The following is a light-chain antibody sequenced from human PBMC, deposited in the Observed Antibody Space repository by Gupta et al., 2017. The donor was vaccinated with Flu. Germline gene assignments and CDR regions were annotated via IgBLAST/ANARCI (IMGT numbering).Light chain of an antibody. V-gene: IGKV2-28*01. CDR1: QSLLHSTEYYY. J-gene: IGKJ1*01. Sequence: DIVMTQSPLSLLVTPGEPASISCRSSQSLLHSTEYYYLDWYLQKPGQSPQLLIYLGSHRASGVPDRFSGSASGTDFTLKISRVEAEDVGVYYCMQALQTPWTFGQGTKVEIK. CDR3: MQALQTPWT. CDR2: LGS.